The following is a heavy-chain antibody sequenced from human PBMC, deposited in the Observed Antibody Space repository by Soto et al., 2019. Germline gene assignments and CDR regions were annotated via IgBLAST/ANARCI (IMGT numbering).Heavy chain of an antibody. CDR3: ARGRRSHLLPLWFGDGEYGMDV. Sequence: PSETLSLTCTVSGGSISSYYWSWIRQPPGKGLEWIGYIYYSGSTNYNPSLKCRVTISVDTSKNQFSLKLSSVTAADTAVYYCARGRRSHLLPLWFGDGEYGMDVWGQGTTVTVSS. V-gene: IGHV4-59*01. D-gene: IGHD3-10*01. CDR1: GGSISSYY. J-gene: IGHJ6*02. CDR2: IYYSGST.